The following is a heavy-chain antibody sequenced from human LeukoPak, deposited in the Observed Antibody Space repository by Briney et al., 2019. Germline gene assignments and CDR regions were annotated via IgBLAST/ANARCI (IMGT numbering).Heavy chain of an antibody. CDR1: GGSISSSNYY. J-gene: IGHJ4*02. D-gene: IGHD3-10*01. Sequence: SETLSLTCTVSGGSISSSNYYGGWIRQPPGKGLEWIGSVYYSGSTYYNPSLKSRVTVSVDTSKNQVSLKLNSVTAADTAVYYCAMGRVSGLQYYFDYWGQGTLVTVSS. CDR3: AMGRVSGLQYYFDY. CDR2: VYYSGST. V-gene: IGHV4-39*01.